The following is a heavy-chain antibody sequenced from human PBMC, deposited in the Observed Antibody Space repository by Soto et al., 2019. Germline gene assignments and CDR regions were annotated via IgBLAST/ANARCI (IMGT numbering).Heavy chain of an antibody. CDR2: IYHSGST. V-gene: IGHV4-4*02. CDR1: GGSISSSNW. Sequence: QVQLQESGPGLVKPSGTLSLTCAVSGGSISSSNWWRWVRQPPGKGLEWIGEIYHSGSTNYNPSLKSRVIISVDTSNNQFSLKLSSVTAADTAVYYCASTSYGWKSITMIVVRGNGAFDIWGQGTMVTVSS. CDR3: ASTSYGWKSITMIVVRGNGAFDI. J-gene: IGHJ3*02. D-gene: IGHD3-22*01.